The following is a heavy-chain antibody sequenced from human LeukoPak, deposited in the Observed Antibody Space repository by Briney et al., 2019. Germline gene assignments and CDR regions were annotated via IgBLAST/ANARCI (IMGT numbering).Heavy chain of an antibody. V-gene: IGHV1-69*04. D-gene: IGHD1-26*01. CDR3: AISPRIVGATGPFDP. CDR1: VGTFINHA. J-gene: IGHJ5*02. Sequence: SVTVSYKRSVGTFINHAISWVRQAPGQGLAWVGRIIPILGIANYAQKFQGRVTITADKFKRTAYMELSSLRSEYTAVYYCAISPRIVGATGPFDPWGQGTLVTVSS. CDR2: IIPILGIA.